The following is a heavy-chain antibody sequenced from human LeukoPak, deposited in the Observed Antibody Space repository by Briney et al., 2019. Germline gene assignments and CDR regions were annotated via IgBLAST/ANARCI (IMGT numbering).Heavy chain of an antibody. CDR2: ISYDGSNK. D-gene: IGHD2-15*01. CDR1: RFTFSDYG. CDR3: ARDGDYCSGGSCYYYYYMDV. Sequence: GGSLRLSCAASRFTFSDYGMSWVRQAPGKGLEWVAVISYDGSNKYYADSVKGRFTISRDNSKNTLYLQMNSLRAEDTAVYYCARDGDYCSGGSCYYYYYMDVWGKGTTVTVSS. J-gene: IGHJ6*03. V-gene: IGHV3-30*03.